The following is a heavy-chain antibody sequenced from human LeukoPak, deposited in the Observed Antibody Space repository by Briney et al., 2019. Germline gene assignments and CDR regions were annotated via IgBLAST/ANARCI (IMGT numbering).Heavy chain of an antibody. Sequence: SETLSLTCTVSGGSISDSTFCWGWIRQPAGKGLEWIGRIYTSGSTNYNPSLKSRVTMSVDTSKNQFSLKLSSVTAADMAVYYCARDQSYDILTAYSLTPSAFDIWGQGTMVNVSS. J-gene: IGHJ3*02. CDR1: GGSISDSTFC. CDR2: IYTSGST. CDR3: ARDQSYDILTAYSLTPSAFDI. V-gene: IGHV4-61*02. D-gene: IGHD3-9*01.